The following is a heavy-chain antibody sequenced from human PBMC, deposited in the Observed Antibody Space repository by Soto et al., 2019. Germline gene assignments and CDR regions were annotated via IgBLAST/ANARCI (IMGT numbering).Heavy chain of an antibody. CDR2: IYYAGST. CDR1: GGSMISYY. CDR3: ARRECSGGTCSFDP. Sequence: PSETLSLTCTVSGGSMISYYWSWIRQPPGKGLEWIGFIYYAGSTKYNPSLNSRVTISVDTSKNQFSLKLTSVSAADTAVYYCARRECSGGTCSFDPWGQGTLVTVSS. D-gene: IGHD2-15*01. J-gene: IGHJ5*02. V-gene: IGHV4-59*08.